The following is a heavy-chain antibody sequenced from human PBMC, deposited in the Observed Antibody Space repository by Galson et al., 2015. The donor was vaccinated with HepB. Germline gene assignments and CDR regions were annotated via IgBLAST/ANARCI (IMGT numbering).Heavy chain of an antibody. CDR1: GDSVSSNSVA. V-gene: IGHV6-1*01. CDR3: ARVPGGDLFREDWYFDV. J-gene: IGHJ2*01. Sequence: CAISGDSVSSNSVAWNWIRQSPSRGLEWLGRTYYRSKWYNDYAVSVKSRITINPDTSKNQFSLQLNSVTPEDTAVYHCARVPGGDLFREDWYFDVWGRGTLVTVSS. D-gene: IGHD2-21*02. CDR2: TYYRSKWYN.